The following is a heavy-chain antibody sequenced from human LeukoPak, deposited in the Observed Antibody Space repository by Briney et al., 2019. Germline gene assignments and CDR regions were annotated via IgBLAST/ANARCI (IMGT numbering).Heavy chain of an antibody. D-gene: IGHD6-19*01. CDR2: INAGDSDT. V-gene: IGHV5-51*01. Sequence: GESLKISCKGSGYTFASYWIAWVRQMPGQGLEWMGIINAGDSDTRYSPSFQGQVTISADKSISTAYLQWGSLKASDTAMYYCAGAVAALEGYYFDYWGQGTLVTVSS. J-gene: IGHJ4*02. CDR3: AGAVAALEGYYFDY. CDR1: GYTFASYW.